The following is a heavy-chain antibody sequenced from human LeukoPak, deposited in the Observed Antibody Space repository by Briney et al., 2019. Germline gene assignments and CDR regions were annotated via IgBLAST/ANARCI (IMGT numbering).Heavy chain of an antibody. CDR1: GFTFSSYG. CDR2: ISYDGSNK. D-gene: IGHD6-13*01. Sequence: GGSLRLSCAASGFTFSSYGMHWVRQAPGKGLEWVAVISYDGSNKYYADSVKGRFTISRDNSKNTLYLQMNSLRAEDTAVYYCAKDRDSSSWENYGMDVWGQGATVTVSS. CDR3: AKDRDSSSWENYGMDV. V-gene: IGHV3-30*18. J-gene: IGHJ6*02.